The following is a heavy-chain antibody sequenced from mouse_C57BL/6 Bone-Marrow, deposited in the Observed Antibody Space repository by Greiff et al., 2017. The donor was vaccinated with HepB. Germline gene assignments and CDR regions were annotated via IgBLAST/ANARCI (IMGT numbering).Heavy chain of an antibody. CDR1: GYAFSSSW. Sequence: QVQLQQSGPELVKPGASVKISCKASGYAFSSSWMNWVKQRPGKGLEWIGRIYPGDGDTNYNGKFKGKATLTADNSSSTAYMQLSSLTSEDSAVYFCARGYYDYDQTAWFAYWGQGTLVTVSA. CDR3: ARGYYDYDQTAWFAY. V-gene: IGHV1-82*01. J-gene: IGHJ3*01. CDR2: IYPGDGDT. D-gene: IGHD2-4*01.